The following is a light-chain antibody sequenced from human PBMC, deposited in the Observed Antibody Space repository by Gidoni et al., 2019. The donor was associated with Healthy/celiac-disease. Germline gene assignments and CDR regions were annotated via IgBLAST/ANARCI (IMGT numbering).Light chain of an antibody. J-gene: IGKJ1*01. CDR1: QSVSSN. V-gene: IGKV3-15*01. Sequence: ETVMTQSPVTLSVSPGERATLSCRASQSVSSNLAWYQQKPGQAPRLLIYGASTRAAGIPARFSGGGSGTEFTLTISSMQSEDFAVYYCQQYNNWPPWTFXXXTKVEIK. CDR3: QQYNNWPPWT. CDR2: GAS.